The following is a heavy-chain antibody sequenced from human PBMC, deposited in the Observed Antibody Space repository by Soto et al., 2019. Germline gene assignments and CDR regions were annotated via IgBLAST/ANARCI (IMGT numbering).Heavy chain of an antibody. CDR2: IDNSGST. V-gene: IGHV4-4*07. J-gene: IGHJ4*02. CDR3: ARGGQDFWSGPFDY. D-gene: IGHD3-3*01. CDR1: GGSISNYF. Sequence: PSETLSLTCTVPGGSISNYFCKWIRQPAGKGLEWIGRIDNSGSTNYNPSLKSRITMSADTSRNQFSLKLNSVTAADTAVYYCARGGQDFWSGPFDYWGQGALVTVSS.